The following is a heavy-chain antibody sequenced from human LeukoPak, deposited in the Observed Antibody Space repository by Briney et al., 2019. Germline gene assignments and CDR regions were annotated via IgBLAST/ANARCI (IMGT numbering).Heavy chain of an antibody. V-gene: IGHV1-18*01. J-gene: IGHJ1*01. CDR3: ASGRFGESWV. Sequence: ASVKVSCKTSGYSFTNYGITWVRQAPGQGLEWMGWISGYNSKPFYAQNFQGRVTMTTDTSTSTVYMEVRSLRSDDTAAYYCASGRFGESWVWGQGTLVTVSS. D-gene: IGHD3-10*01. CDR1: GYSFTNYG. CDR2: ISGYNSKP.